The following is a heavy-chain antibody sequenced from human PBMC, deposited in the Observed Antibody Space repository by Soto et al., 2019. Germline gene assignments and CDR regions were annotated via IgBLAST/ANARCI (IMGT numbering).Heavy chain of an antibody. CDR2: INAGNGNT. J-gene: IGHJ3*02. V-gene: IGHV1-3*01. Sequence: ASLKVSCKASGYTFTSYAMHWVRQAPGQRLEWMGWINAGNGNTKYSQKFQGRVTITRDTSASTAYMELSSLRSEDTAVYYCARGNYPAYDSSGYDAFDIWGQGTMVTVSS. CDR3: ARGNYPAYDSSGYDAFDI. CDR1: GYTFTSYA. D-gene: IGHD3-22*01.